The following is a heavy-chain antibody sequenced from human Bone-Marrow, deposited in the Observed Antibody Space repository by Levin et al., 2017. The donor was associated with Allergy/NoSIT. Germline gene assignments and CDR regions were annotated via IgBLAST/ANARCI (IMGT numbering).Heavy chain of an antibody. J-gene: IGHJ3*02. CDR2: INPNSGGT. V-gene: IGHV1-2*02. CDR3: ARAITMMVVINDAFDI. CDR1: GYTFTDYY. Sequence: EASVKVSCKTSGYTFTDYYMHWVRQAPGQGLEWMGWINPNSGGTSYAQKFQGRVTMTRDTSISAAYMELSRLRSDDTAVYYCARAITMMVVINDAFDIWGQGTMVTVSS. D-gene: IGHD3-22*01.